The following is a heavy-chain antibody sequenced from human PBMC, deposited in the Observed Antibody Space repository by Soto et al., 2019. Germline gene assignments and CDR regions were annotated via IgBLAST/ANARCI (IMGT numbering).Heavy chain of an antibody. V-gene: IGHV1-69*13. D-gene: IGHD1-20*01. CDR2: ITGIFRTV. CDR1: GGSFSSSA. J-gene: IGHJ5*02. Sequence: GASVKVSCKATGGSFSSSAISWVRQAPGQGLEWMGGITGIFRTVNYAQKFQGRVTITADALPTIVYMELTSLRFEDTAVYYCAREPGYKSDPKNWFDPWGQGTLVTVSS. CDR3: AREPGYKSDPKNWFDP.